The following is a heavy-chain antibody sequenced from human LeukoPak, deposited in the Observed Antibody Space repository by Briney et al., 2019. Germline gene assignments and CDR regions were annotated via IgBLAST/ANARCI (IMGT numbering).Heavy chain of an antibody. J-gene: IGHJ4*02. D-gene: IGHD5-12*01. CDR1: GYTFTGYY. CDR2: INPNSGGT. Sequence: ALVKVSGKASGYTFTGYYMHWVRQAPGQGLEWMGWINPNSGGTSYAQEFQGRVTMTRDTSVTTAYMELSRLRSDDTAVYYCARYSGYDEPFEYWGQGTLVTVSS. V-gene: IGHV1-2*02. CDR3: ARYSGYDEPFEY.